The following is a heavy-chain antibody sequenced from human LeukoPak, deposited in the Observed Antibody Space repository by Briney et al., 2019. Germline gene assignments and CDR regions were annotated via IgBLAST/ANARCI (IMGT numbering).Heavy chain of an antibody. CDR3: ASTHNSGWYLDY. J-gene: IGHJ4*02. Sequence: SQTLSLTCAISGDSVSSNSAAWNWIRQSPSRGFEWLGRTYYRSKWNNDYAVSVKSRIIINPDTSKSQFSLQLNSVTPEDTAVYYCASTHNSGWYLDYWDQGTLVTVSS. CDR1: GDSVSSNSAA. V-gene: IGHV6-1*01. CDR2: TYYRSKWNN. D-gene: IGHD6-19*01.